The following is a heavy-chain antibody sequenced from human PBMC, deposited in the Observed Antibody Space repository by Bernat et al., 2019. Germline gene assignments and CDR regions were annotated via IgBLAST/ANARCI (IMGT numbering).Heavy chain of an antibody. CDR1: GFTFSSYG. Sequence: QVQLVESGGGVVQPGRSLRLSCAASGFTFSSYGMHWVRQAPGKGLEWVAVISYDGSNKYYADSVKGRFTISRDNSKNTLYLQMNSLRAEDTAVYYCAKGGGDRDYDYVWGSYRYLCYFDYWGQGTLVTVSP. V-gene: IGHV3-30*18. CDR3: AKGGGDRDYDYVWGSYRYLCYFDY. CDR2: ISYDGSNK. J-gene: IGHJ4*02. D-gene: IGHD3-16*02.